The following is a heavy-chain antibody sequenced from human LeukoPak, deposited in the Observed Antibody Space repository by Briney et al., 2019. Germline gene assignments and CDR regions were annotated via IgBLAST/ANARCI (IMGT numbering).Heavy chain of an antibody. V-gene: IGHV1-69*04. J-gene: IGHJ6*02. CDR1: GGTLSSYA. D-gene: IGHD2-15*01. Sequence: SVKVSCKASGGTLSSYAISWVRPAPGQGLEWMGRIIPILGIANYAQKFQGRVTITADKSTSTAYMELSSLRSEDTAVYYCASPSVASMDVWGQGTTVTVSS. CDR2: IIPILGIA. CDR3: ASPSVASMDV.